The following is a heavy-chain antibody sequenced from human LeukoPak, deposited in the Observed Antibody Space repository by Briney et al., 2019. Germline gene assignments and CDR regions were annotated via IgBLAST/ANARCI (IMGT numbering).Heavy chain of an antibody. CDR1: GDSISSSY. J-gene: IGHJ6*03. D-gene: IGHD3-16*01. CDR3: ARGSLRKRLGESYPFSYYYYMDV. CDR2: IFYSGST. V-gene: IGHV4-59*01. Sequence: SETLSLTCSVSGDSISSSYWSWIRKSPGKGLEWIGYIFYSGSTKINPSLKSRVSISVDTSEKQFSLKLTSVTAADTAVYYCARGSLRKRLGESYPFSYYYYMDVWGKGTTVTISS.